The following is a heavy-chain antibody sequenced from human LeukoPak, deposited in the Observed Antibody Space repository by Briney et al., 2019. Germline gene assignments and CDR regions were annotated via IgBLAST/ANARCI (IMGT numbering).Heavy chain of an antibody. J-gene: IGHJ4*02. CDR1: GFTFSSYW. CDR2: IKQDGSEK. CDR3: ARGLRGWSITPDY. D-gene: IGHD2-8*02. Sequence: GGTLRLSCAASGFTFSSYWMSWVRQAPGKGLEWVANIKQDGSEKYYVDSVKGRFTISRDNAKNSLYLQMNSLRAEDTAVYYCARGLRGWSITPDYWGQGTLVTVSS. V-gene: IGHV3-7*01.